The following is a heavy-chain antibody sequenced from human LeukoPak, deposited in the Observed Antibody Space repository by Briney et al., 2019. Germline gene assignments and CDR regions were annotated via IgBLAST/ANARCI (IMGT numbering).Heavy chain of an antibody. CDR3: AREGGIAAAGTFDY. Sequence: GGSLRLSCAASGFTFSSYEMNWVRQAPGKGLEWVSYISSSGSTIYYADSVKGRFTISRDNAKNSLYLQMNSLRAEDTAVYYCAREGGIAAAGTFDYWGQGTLVTVSS. J-gene: IGHJ4*02. D-gene: IGHD6-13*01. CDR1: GFTFSSYE. V-gene: IGHV3-48*03. CDR2: ISSSGSTI.